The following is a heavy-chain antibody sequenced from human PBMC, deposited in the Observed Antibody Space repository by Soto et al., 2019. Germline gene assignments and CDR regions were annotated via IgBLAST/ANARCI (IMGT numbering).Heavy chain of an antibody. Sequence: EVQLVESGGGLVQPGGSLRLSGAASGFTFSSYSMNWVRQAPGKGLEWFSYISSSSSTIYYADSVKGRFTISRDNAKNSLYLQMNSLRDEDTAVYYCAREGYYDILTGYSDYWGQGTLVTVSS. CDR3: AREGYYDILTGYSDY. D-gene: IGHD3-9*01. CDR2: ISSSSSTI. J-gene: IGHJ4*02. V-gene: IGHV3-48*02. CDR1: GFTFSSYS.